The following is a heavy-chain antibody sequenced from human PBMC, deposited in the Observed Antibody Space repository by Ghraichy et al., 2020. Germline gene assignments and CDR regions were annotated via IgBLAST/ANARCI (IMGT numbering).Heavy chain of an antibody. Sequence: GGSLRLSCAASGFTVSTSHMSWVRQAPGRGLEWLSVIYNDGRTFYADSVKGSFTISRDNSKNTVHLQINSPRAEDTAVYHCARGNVALDYWGQGTLVTVSS. V-gene: IGHV3-66*01. CDR3: ARGNVALDY. CDR1: GFTVSTSH. D-gene: IGHD2-15*01. CDR2: IYNDGRT. J-gene: IGHJ4*02.